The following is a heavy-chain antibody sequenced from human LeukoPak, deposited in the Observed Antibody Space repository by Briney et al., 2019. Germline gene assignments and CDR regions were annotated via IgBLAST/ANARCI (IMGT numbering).Heavy chain of an antibody. J-gene: IGHJ5*02. V-gene: IGHV3-74*01. D-gene: IGHD2-21*02. Sequence: GGSLRLSCVASGFTFSSYWMHWVRQAPGKGLVWVSRINTDGSTTSYADSVEGRFTISRDNAKNTLYLQMKSLRAEDTAVYYCARDTVLAYCGGDCFRNWFDPWGQGTLVTVSS. CDR2: INTDGSTT. CDR3: ARDTVLAYCGGDCFRNWFDP. CDR1: GFTFSSYW.